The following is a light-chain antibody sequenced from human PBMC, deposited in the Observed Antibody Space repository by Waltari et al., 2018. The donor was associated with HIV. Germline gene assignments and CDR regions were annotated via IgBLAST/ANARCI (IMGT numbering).Light chain of an antibody. V-gene: IGLV2-11*01. J-gene: IGLJ2*01. CDR1: SSDIGAYDS. CDR3: SSYGGVASYLI. Sequence: HSALTQPRSVSGSPGQSVTISCTGTSSDIGAYDSVSWFQKFPGRAPKLLIVDVNKRPSGVPDRFSGFKSGDTASLTISGLQPDDESDYFCSSYGGVASYLIFGGGTTLTVL. CDR2: DVN.